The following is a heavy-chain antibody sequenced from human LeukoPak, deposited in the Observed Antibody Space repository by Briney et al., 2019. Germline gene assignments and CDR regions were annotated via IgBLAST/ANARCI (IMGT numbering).Heavy chain of an antibody. CDR1: GFTFSSYA. D-gene: IGHD1-1*01. J-gene: IGHJ4*02. CDR3: AKDLRGTLSSRGPFEY. V-gene: IGHV3-23*01. Sequence: PGGSLRLSCAASGFTFSSYAMSWVRQAPEKGLEWVSAISGNGDITYYADTVKGRFSGSRDNSKNTLYLQPNSLRAEDTAVYYCAKDLRGTLSSRGPFEYWGQGTLVTVSS. CDR2: ISGNGDIT.